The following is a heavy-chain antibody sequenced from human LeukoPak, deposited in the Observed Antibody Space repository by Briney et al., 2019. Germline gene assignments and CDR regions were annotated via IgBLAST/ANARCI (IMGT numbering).Heavy chain of an antibody. J-gene: IGHJ4*02. CDR2: ISSSSSYI. CDR3: ARDSVVGATEIGY. D-gene: IGHD1-26*01. Sequence: PGGSLRLSCAASGFTFSSYSMNWVRQAPGKGLEWVSSISSSSSYIYYADSVKGRFTISRDNAKNSLYLQMNSLRAEDTAVYYCARDSVVGATEIGYWGQGTLVTVSS. V-gene: IGHV3-21*01. CDR1: GFTFSSYS.